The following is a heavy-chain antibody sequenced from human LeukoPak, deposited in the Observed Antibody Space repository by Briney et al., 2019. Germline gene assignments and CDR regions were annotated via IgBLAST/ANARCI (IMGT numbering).Heavy chain of an antibody. CDR3: ASKMEENAVAGSKGWFHP. CDR2: INRDGSSI. CDR1: GFTFSSHW. J-gene: IGHJ5*02. D-gene: IGHD6-19*01. Sequence: GGSLRLSCAASGFTFSSHWMHWVRQVPGDGPVWVSRINRDGSSISYADSVKGRFTISRDNAKNTLYLRMNSLRAVDTAVYYCASKMEENAVAGSKGWFHPWGQGTLVTVSS. V-gene: IGHV3-74*01.